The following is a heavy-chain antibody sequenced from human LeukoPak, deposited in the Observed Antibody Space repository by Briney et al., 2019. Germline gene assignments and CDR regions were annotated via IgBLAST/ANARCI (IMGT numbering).Heavy chain of an antibody. D-gene: IGHD3-10*01. CDR2: INQDESEK. V-gene: IGHV3-7*01. J-gene: IGHJ4*02. Sequence: PGGSLRLSCAASGFTFSNYWMSWVRQAPGKGLEWVANINQDESEKYYVDSVKGRFTISRDNAKSSLYLQMNSLRVDDMAVYYCAIAPVYYDSGNNRGSLDYWGQGTLVTVSS. CDR3: AIAPVYYDSGNNRGSLDY. CDR1: GFTFSNYW.